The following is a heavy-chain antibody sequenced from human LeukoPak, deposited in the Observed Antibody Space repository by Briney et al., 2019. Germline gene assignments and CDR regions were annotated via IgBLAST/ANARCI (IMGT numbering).Heavy chain of an antibody. Sequence: GRSLRLSCAASGFTFSSYGMHWVRQAPGKGLEWVAVISYDGSNKYYADSVEGRFTISRDNSKNTLYLQMNSLRAEDTAVYYCAKDLSPWGDYGGDEFDYWGQGTLVTVSS. J-gene: IGHJ4*02. CDR2: ISYDGSNK. CDR3: AKDLSPWGDYGGDEFDY. D-gene: IGHD4-17*01. V-gene: IGHV3-30*18. CDR1: GFTFSSYG.